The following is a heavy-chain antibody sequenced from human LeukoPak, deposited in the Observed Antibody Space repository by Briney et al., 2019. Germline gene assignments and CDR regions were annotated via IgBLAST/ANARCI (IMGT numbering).Heavy chain of an antibody. CDR3: EKETIFGVATDAFDI. J-gene: IGHJ3*02. D-gene: IGHD3-3*01. CDR1: GFTFSGYA. Sequence: GGPLRLSCAASGFTFSGYAMSWFRQAPGKGLDWFSAIIGRGGSTYYADSVKGRFTISRDNSKTPLYLQMNRLRAEDTAVYYCEKETIFGVATDAFDIWGQGTMVTVSS. CDR2: IIGRGGST. V-gene: IGHV3-23*01.